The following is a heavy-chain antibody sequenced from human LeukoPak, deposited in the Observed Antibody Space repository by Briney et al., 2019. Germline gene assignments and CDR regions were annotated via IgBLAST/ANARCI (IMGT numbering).Heavy chain of an antibody. D-gene: IGHD7-27*01. CDR3: ARQTAMGRSGDY. J-gene: IGHJ4*02. CDR2: IDPSDSET. V-gene: IGHV5-51*01. Sequence: GESLKISCKASGNSFTSYWIGWVRHMPGKGLEWMGIIDPSDSETRYTPSFQGQVTISVDKSLTTAYLQWNSLKASDTAMYYCARQTAMGRSGDYWGQGTLVTVSS. CDR1: GNSFTSYW.